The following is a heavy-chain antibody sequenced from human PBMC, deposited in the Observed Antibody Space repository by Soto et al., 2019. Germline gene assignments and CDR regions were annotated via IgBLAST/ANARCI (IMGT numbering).Heavy chain of an antibody. CDR2: IHYSGST. CDR3: ARGRRSGLAYYYGSGSGDTLTRQQQNDY. CDR1: GSSISIGTDY. V-gene: IGHV4-39*07. D-gene: IGHD3-10*01. Sequence: SETLSLTCSVSGSSISIGTDYWGWIRQPPGKGLEWIGNIHYSGSTYYNPSLKSRVTMSVDTSKNQFSLKLSSVTAADTAVYYCARGRRSGLAYYYGSGSGDTLTRQQQNDYWGQGTLVTVSS. J-gene: IGHJ4*02.